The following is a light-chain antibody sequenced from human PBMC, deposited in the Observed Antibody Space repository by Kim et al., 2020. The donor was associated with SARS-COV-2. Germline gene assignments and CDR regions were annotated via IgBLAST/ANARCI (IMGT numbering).Light chain of an antibody. CDR1: QSVSSNY. V-gene: IGKV3-20*01. CDR3: QQYGSIPYT. CDR2: SAS. Sequence: LVPGERAPLSCRASQSVSSNYLAWYQQRPGQAPRLLIYSASSRATGIPDRFSGSGSGTDFTLTISRLEPEDFAVYYCQQYGSIPYTFGQGTKLEI. J-gene: IGKJ2*01.